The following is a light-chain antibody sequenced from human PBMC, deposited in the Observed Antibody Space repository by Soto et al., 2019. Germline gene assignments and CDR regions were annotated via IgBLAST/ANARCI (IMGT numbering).Light chain of an antibody. J-gene: IGLJ1*01. Sequence: ALTQPASVSGSPGQWTTISCTGTSSDVGGYNYVSWYQHHPGKAPKLMIYDVTNRPSGVSNRFSGSKSGNTASLTISGLQTEDEADYYCSSYTSSNSYVFGTGTKVTVL. CDR2: DVT. CDR1: SSDVGGYNY. CDR3: SSYTSSNSYV. V-gene: IGLV2-14*03.